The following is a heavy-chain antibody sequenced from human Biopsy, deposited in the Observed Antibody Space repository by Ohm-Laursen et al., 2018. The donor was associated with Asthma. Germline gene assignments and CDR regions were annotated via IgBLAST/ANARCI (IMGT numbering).Heavy chain of an antibody. Sequence: ASVKVSCKASGYPFTDYYVHWVRQAPGLGLEWMGGISPVFGSTNIAQKLQGRVTISADIFTKTAYLEVSSLRSDDTAVYYCASPSSSREILYYYYNMDIWGQGTTVTV. J-gene: IGHJ6*02. CDR1: GYPFTDYY. D-gene: IGHD6-13*01. CDR2: ISPVFGST. CDR3: ASPSSSREILYYYYNMDI. V-gene: IGHV1-2*02.